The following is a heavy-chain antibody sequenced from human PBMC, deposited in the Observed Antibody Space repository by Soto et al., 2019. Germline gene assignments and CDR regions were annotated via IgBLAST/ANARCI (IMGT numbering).Heavy chain of an antibody. Sequence: FTSYYMHWVRQAPGQGLEWMGIINHSGSTNYNPSLKSRVTISVDTSKNQFSLKLSSVTAADTAVYYCARYSIWYYYMDVWGKGTTVTSP. J-gene: IGHJ6*03. CDR3: ARYSIWYYYMDV. CDR2: INHSGST. V-gene: IGHV4-34*01. D-gene: IGHD2-21*01. CDR1: FTSYY.